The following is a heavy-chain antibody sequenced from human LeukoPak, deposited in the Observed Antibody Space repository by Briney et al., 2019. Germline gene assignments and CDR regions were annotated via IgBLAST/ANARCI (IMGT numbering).Heavy chain of an antibody. CDR2: ISDSGGRT. D-gene: IGHD3-3*01. V-gene: IGHV3-23*01. CDR3: AKDLHKTASFGVVITRNYYYYMDV. J-gene: IGHJ6*03. Sequence: GGSLRLSRAASGFTFSSSTMHWVRQAPGKGLEWVSSISDSGGRTYYADSVKGRCTISRDNSKNTLYLQMNSLRAEDTAVYYCAKDLHKTASFGVVITRNYYYYMDVWGKGTTVTVSS. CDR1: GFTFSSST.